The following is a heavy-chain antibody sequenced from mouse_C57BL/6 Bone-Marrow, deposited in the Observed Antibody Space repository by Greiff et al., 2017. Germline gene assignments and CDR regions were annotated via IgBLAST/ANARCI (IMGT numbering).Heavy chain of an antibody. CDR3: ARPLYDGYCDV. V-gene: IGHV1-55*01. CDR2: IYPGSGST. D-gene: IGHD2-3*01. Sequence: QVQLQQPGAELVQPGASVKMSCTASGYTFTSYWITWVKQRPGQGLEWIGDIYPGSGSTNYTEKFKSKATLTVDTSSSTAYMQLSSLTSEDSAVYYCARPLYDGYCDVWGTGTTVTVSS. J-gene: IGHJ1*03. CDR1: GYTFTSYW.